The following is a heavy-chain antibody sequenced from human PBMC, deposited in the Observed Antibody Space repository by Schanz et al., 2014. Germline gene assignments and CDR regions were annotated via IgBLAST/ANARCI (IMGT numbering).Heavy chain of an antibody. V-gene: IGHV3-23*04. CDR1: GITFSSHS. CDR3: AKDRSWDYDSSGYFDY. Sequence: EVHLVESGGGLVQPGGSLRLSCAASGITFSSHSFNWVRQAPGKGLEWVSTIGTSGGTNYAESVKGRFTISRDNSKNTLYLQMNSLRAEDTAVYYCAKDRSWDYDSSGYFDYWGQGTLVTVSS. J-gene: IGHJ4*02. CDR2: IGTSGGT. D-gene: IGHD3-22*01.